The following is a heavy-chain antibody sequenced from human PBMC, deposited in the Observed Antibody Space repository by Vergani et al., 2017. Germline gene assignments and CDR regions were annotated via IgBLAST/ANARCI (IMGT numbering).Heavy chain of an antibody. CDR3: ARDPYYDFWSGYYTDSYFDY. V-gene: IGHV4-59*10. Sequence: QVQLQQWGAGLLKPSETLSLTCTVSGGSISSYYWSWIRQPAGKGLEWIGRIYTSGSTNYNPSLKSRVTMSVDTSKNQFSLKLSSVTAADTAVYYCARDPYYDFWSGYYTDSYFDYWGQGTLVTVSS. CDR1: GGSISSYY. CDR2: IYTSGST. J-gene: IGHJ4*02. D-gene: IGHD3-3*01.